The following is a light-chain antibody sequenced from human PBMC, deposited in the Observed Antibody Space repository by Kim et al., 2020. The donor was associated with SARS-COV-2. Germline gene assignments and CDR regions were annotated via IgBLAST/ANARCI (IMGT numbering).Light chain of an antibody. CDR3: CSYAGSYTLV. CDR1: SSDVGGYNY. J-gene: IGLJ2*01. V-gene: IGLV2-11*01. Sequence: QSVTISCTGTSSDVGGYNYVSWYQQHPGKAPKLVIYDVNKRPSGVPDRFSGSKSGNTASLTVSGLQAEDEADYYCCSYAGSYTLVFGGGTQLTVL. CDR2: DVN.